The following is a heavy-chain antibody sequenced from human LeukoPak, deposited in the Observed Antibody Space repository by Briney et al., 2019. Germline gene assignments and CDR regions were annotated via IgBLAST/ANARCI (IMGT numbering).Heavy chain of an antibody. CDR3: AKDGSRPTYYDFWSGYYRVWFDP. D-gene: IGHD3-3*01. V-gene: IGHV3-73*01. CDR1: GFTFSGSA. CDR2: IRSKANSYAT. Sequence: GGSLTLSCAASGFTFSGSAMHWVRQASGKGLEWVGRIRSKANSYATAYAASVKGRFTISRDDSKNTAYLQMNSLKTEDTAVYYCAKDGSRPTYYDFWSGYYRVWFDPWGQGTLVTVSS. J-gene: IGHJ5*02.